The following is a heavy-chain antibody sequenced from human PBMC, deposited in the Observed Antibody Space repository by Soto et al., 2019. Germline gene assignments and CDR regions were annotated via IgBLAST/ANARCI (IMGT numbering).Heavy chain of an antibody. CDR1: GFTFSSFS. V-gene: IGHV3-21*01. CDR3: ASHITVTEKSPS. CDR2: ISSGSSYI. J-gene: IGHJ4*02. D-gene: IGHD6-19*01. Sequence: PGESLRLSCAASGFTFSSFSMNWVRQAPGKGLEWVSSISSGSSYIYYADSVKGRFTISRDNAKNSLYLQMNSLRDDDTAVYYCASHITVTEKSPSWGQGTLVTVSS.